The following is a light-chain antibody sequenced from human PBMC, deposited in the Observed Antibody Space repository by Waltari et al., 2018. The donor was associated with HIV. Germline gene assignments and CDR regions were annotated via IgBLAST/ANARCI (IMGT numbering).Light chain of an antibody. CDR3: QHLKTYPIT. Sequence: DSQLTQSPSFLSASIGDRVTITCRASQDISRLLAWYQQKSGKPPKLLIYTASTLQSGVPSRFSGSGSGTEFTLTISSLEPEDFATYFCQHLKTYPITFGQGTRLDIE. J-gene: IGKJ5*01. CDR1: QDISRL. CDR2: TAS. V-gene: IGKV1-9*01.